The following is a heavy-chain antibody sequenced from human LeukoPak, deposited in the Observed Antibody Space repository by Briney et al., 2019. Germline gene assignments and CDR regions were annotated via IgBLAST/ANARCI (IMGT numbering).Heavy chain of an antibody. Sequence: GGSLRLSCVASGFTFSSYAMSWVRQAPGKGLEWVSVISTSGSNTYYADSVKGRFTISRDNSENTLYLEMNSLRAEDTAVYYCARRPFPSAWGQGTLVTVSS. CDR2: ISTSGSNT. V-gene: IGHV3-23*01. D-gene: IGHD2/OR15-2a*01. J-gene: IGHJ5*02. CDR3: ARRPFPSA. CDR1: GFTFSSYA.